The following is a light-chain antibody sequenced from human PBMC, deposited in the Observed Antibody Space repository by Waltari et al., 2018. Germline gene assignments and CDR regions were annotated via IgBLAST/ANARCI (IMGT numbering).Light chain of an antibody. CDR1: QSITNY. CDR3: QQSYSTPPYT. Sequence: DIQMTQSPSSLSASVGDRVTITCRASQSITNYLNWYQHKPGKAPKLLISAASSLQSGVPSRFSGSGSGTDFTLTISDLQPEDFATYYCQQSYSTPPYTFGQGTKLEIK. V-gene: IGKV1-39*01. J-gene: IGKJ2*01. CDR2: AAS.